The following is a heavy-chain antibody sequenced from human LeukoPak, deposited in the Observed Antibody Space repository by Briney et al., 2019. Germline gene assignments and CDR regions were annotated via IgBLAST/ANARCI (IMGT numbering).Heavy chain of an antibody. CDR3: VRQRGASGTINHFDP. D-gene: IGHD3-10*01. V-gene: IGHV5-51*01. Sequence: SGESLKISCKTSGYSFTTYWIGWVRQMPATDLEWVGAIYPDDSDTRYSPSFQGQVVISADRSIRTAYLQWNTLKTSDTAMYYCVRQRGASGTINHFDPWGQGTLVTVSS. CDR2: IYPDDSDT. J-gene: IGHJ5*02. CDR1: GYSFTTYW.